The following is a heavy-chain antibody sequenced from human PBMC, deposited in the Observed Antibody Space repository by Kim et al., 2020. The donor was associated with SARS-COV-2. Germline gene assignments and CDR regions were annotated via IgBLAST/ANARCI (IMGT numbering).Heavy chain of an antibody. CDR1: GYILSKIS. D-gene: IGHD3-22*01. CDR3: ATGLYYYDSNGYRKYYFDH. V-gene: IGHV1-24*01. CDR2: FDPEEGET. Sequence: ASVKVSCKVSGYILSKISMHWVRQAPGKGLEWMGGFDPEEGETIYAQKFQGRVTMTEDTSTDIAYMELRSLRSEDTAVYYCATGLYYYDSNGYRKYYFDHWGQGNLVTVSS. J-gene: IGHJ4*02.